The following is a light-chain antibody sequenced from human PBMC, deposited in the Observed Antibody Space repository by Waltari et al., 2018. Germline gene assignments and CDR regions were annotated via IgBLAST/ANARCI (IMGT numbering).Light chain of an antibody. J-gene: IGLJ3*02. Sequence: QPVLTQSPSASASLGASVKLTCTLSSEFSSSAVVWHQQQPDKGPRYLMKVYSDGTHTKGEGSPARSSRSSSGDVRYLPLASLQADDEADYCCQTWGTGFQWVFGGGSKVTVL. CDR3: QTWGTGFQWV. V-gene: IGLV4-69*01. CDR2: VYSDGTH. CDR1: SEFSSSA.